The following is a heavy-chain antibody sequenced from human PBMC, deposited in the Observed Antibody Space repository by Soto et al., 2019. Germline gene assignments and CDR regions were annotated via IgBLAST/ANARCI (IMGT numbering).Heavy chain of an antibody. D-gene: IGHD6-13*01. CDR1: GGSISSYY. J-gene: IGHJ4*02. V-gene: IGHV4-59*12. CDR3: ARARTGYSSSWPLYYFDY. Sequence: SETLSLTCTVSGGSISSYYWSWIRQPPGKGLEWIGYIYYSGSTYYNPSLKSRVTISVDTSKNQFSLKLSSVTAADTAVYYCARARTGYSSSWPLYYFDYWGQGTLVTVSS. CDR2: IYYSGST.